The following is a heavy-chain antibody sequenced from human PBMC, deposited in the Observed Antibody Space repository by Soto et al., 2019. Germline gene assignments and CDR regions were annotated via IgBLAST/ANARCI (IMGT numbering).Heavy chain of an antibody. D-gene: IGHD2-2*01. V-gene: IGHV1-8*01. Sequence: GASVKVSCKASGYTFTSYDINWVRQATGQGLEWMGWMNPNSGNTGYAQKFQGRVTMTRNTSISTAYMELSSLRSEDTAVYYCARGGYCSSTSCERYYYYGMDVWGQGTTVTVSS. CDR1: GYTFTSYD. CDR2: MNPNSGNT. CDR3: ARGGYCSSTSCERYYYYGMDV. J-gene: IGHJ6*02.